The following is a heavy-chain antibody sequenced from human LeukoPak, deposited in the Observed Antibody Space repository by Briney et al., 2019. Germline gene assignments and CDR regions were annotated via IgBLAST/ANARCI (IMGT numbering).Heavy chain of an antibody. CDR3: ATARYYYDSSARYDY. V-gene: IGHV1-24*01. CDR1: GYTLTELS. J-gene: IGHJ4*02. CDR2: FDPEDGET. Sequence: ASVKVSCKVSGYTLTELSMHWVRQAPGKGLEWMGGFDPEDGETIYAQKFQGRVTMTEDTSTDTAYMELSSLRSEDTAVYYCATARYYYDSSARYDYWRQGTLVTVSS. D-gene: IGHD3-22*01.